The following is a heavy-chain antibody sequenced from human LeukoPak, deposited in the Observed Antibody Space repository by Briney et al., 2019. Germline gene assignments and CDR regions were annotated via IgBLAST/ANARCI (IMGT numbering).Heavy chain of an antibody. CDR1: GYRFTSYW. J-gene: IGHJ4*02. V-gene: IGHV5-51*01. Sequence: GESLKISCQGSGYRFTSYWIGWVRQMPGKGLEWMGIIDPSDSETRYTPSFQGQVTISVDKSLTTADLQWNSLKASDTAMYYCARQTAMGRSGDYWGQGTLVTVSS. CDR3: ARQTAMGRSGDY. CDR2: IDPSDSET. D-gene: IGHD5-18*01.